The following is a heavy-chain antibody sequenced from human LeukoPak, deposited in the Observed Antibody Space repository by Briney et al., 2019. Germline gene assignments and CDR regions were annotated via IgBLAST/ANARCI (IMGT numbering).Heavy chain of an antibody. CDR3: ARHERDASLDHAFDI. V-gene: IGHV4-59*08. CDR2: IYYSGST. D-gene: IGHD5-24*01. Sequence: SETLSLTCTVSGGSISSYYWSWIRQPPGKGLEWIGYIYYSGSTSYNPSLKSRVTILVDTSRNQFSLKLSSVTAADTAVYYCARHERDASLDHAFDIWGQGTMVTVSS. CDR1: GGSISSYY. J-gene: IGHJ3*02.